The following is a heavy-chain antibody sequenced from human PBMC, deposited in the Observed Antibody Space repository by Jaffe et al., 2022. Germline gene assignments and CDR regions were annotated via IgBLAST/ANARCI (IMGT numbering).Heavy chain of an antibody. D-gene: IGHD5-12*01. V-gene: IGHV3-7*05. CDR3: ARDRTTLWTDGYSGYDYEWYYFDY. CDR1: GFTFSSYW. J-gene: IGHJ4*02. CDR2: IKQDGSEK. Sequence: EVQLVESGGGLVQPGGSLRLSCAASGFTFSSYWMSWVRQAPGKGLEWVANIKQDGSEKYYVDSVKGRFTISRDNAKNSLYLQMNSLRAEDTAVYYCARDRTTLWTDGYSGYDYEWYYFDYWGQGTLVTVSS.